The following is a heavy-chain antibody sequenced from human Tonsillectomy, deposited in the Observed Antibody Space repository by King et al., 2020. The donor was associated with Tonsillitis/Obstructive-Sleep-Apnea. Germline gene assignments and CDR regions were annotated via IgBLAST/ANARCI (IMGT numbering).Heavy chain of an antibody. D-gene: IGHD2-2*02. CDR3: ARQDSSSTSCYTGWFDP. J-gene: IGHJ5*02. CDR2: IYYSGST. Sequence: QLQESGPGLVKPSETLSLTCTVSGGSISSSSYYWGWIRQPPGKGLEWIGSIYYSGSTYYNPSLKSRVTISVDTSKNQFSLKLSSVTAADTAVYYCARQDSSSTSCYTGWFDPWGQGTLVTVSS. CDR1: GGSISSSSYY. V-gene: IGHV4-39*01.